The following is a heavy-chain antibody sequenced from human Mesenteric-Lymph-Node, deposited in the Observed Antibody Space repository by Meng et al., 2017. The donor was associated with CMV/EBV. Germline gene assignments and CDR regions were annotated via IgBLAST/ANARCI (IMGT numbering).Heavy chain of an antibody. CDR3: AKGSYCTTGVCFPTVGY. CDR1: GFTFSSYG. D-gene: IGHD2-8*01. CDR2: IWHDGSNK. V-gene: IGHV3-33*06. J-gene: IGHJ4*02. Sequence: GESLKISCAASGFTFSSYGMHWVRQPPGKGLEWVAVIWHDGSNKYYADSVKGRFTISRDNSKNTLYLQMNSLRAEDTAVYYCAKGSYCTTGVCFPTVGYWGQGTLVTVSS.